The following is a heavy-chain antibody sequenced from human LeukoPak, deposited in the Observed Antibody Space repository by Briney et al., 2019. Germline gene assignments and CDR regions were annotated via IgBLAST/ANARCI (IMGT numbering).Heavy chain of an antibody. D-gene: IGHD2-8*01. CDR3: AREMEGFDY. J-gene: IGHJ4*02. V-gene: IGHV3-21*01. CDR2: ISSSSSYI. CDR1: GFTFSSYS. Sequence: GGSLRLSCAASGFTFSSYSMNWVRQAPGKGLEWVSSISSSSSYIYYADPVKGRFTISRDNSKNTLYLQMNSLRAEDTAVYYCAREMEGFDYWGQGTLVTVSS.